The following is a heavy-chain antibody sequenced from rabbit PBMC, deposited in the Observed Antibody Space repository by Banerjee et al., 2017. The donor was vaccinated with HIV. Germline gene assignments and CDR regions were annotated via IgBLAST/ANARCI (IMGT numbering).Heavy chain of an antibody. V-gene: IGHV1S40*01. J-gene: IGHJ4*01. CDR1: GFSFSSSYY. CDR2: IDPIFGTT. CDR3: ARGWSNSNL. Sequence: QSLEESGGDLVKPGASLTLTCTASGFSFSSSYYMCWVRQAPGKGLEWIGCIDPIFGTTYYASWAKGRFTISSHNAQNTLYLQLNSLTAADTATYFCARGWSNSNLWGPGTLVTVS.